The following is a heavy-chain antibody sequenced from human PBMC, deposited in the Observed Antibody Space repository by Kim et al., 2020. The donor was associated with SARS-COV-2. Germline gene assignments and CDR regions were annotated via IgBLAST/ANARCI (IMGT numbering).Heavy chain of an antibody. J-gene: IGHJ4*02. V-gene: IGHV1-69*02. CDR1: GGTFSSYT. Sequence: SVKVSCKASGGTFSSYTISWVRQAPGQGLEWMGRIIPILGIANYAQKFQGRVTITADKSTSTAYMELSSLRSEDTAVYYCARGRLYSSGYYYYWDNADYWGQGTLVTVSS. CDR3: ARGRLYSSGYYYYWDNADY. D-gene: IGHD3-22*01. CDR2: IIPILGIA.